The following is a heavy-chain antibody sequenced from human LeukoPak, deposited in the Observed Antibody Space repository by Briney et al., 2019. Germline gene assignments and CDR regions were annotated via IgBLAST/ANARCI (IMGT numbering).Heavy chain of an antibody. Sequence: GASVKVSCKASGNSLNNYHMHWVRQAPGQGLDWLGIIRPGGEGPSYAQKFQGRVTMTRDMSTRTVYMALSSLTSDDTAVYYCGRDPTYRNYFDSWGQGTLVTVSS. J-gene: IGHJ4*02. V-gene: IGHV1-46*02. CDR2: IRPGGEGP. CDR3: GRDPTYRNYFDS. CDR1: GNSLNNYH. D-gene: IGHD1-1*01.